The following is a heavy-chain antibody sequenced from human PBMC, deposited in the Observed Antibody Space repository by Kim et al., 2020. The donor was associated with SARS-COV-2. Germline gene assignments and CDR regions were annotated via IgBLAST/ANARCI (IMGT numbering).Heavy chain of an antibody. Sequence: ASVKVSCKASGYTFTSYGISWVRQAPGQGLEWMGWISAYNGNTNYAQKLQGRVTMTTDTSTSTAYMELRSLRCDDTAVYYCARGSFIGYCSSTSCQAAFDIWGQGTMVTVSS. V-gene: IGHV1-18*01. CDR3: ARGSFIGYCSSTSCQAAFDI. CDR2: ISAYNGNT. J-gene: IGHJ3*02. D-gene: IGHD2-2*01. CDR1: GYTFTSYG.